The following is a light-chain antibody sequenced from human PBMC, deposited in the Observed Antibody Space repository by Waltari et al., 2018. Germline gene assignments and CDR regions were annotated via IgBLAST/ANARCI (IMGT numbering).Light chain of an antibody. CDR2: EVN. Sequence: QSALTQPASVSGSPGQSITISCTGTSSDIGDHILVSWYQLHPGKAPDLILYEVNQRPSGVSYRFSGSKFGYPAYLTISVLQAEDEADYYCCAYVGRTTWVFGGGTSLTVL. V-gene: IGLV2-23*02. J-gene: IGLJ3*02. CDR3: CAYVGRTTWV. CDR1: SSDIGDHIL.